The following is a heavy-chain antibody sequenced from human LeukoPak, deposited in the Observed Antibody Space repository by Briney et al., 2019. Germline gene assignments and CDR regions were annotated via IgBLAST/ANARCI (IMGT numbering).Heavy chain of an antibody. V-gene: IGHV3-30*18. CDR1: GFTFSSYG. D-gene: IGHD3-10*01. J-gene: IGHJ4*02. Sequence: GRSLRLSCAASGFTFSSYGMHWVRQAPGKGLEWVAVISYDGSNKYYADSVKGRFTISRDNSKNTLYLQMNSLRAEDTAVYYCAKDDNYYGSGSYKSYDYWGQGTLVTVSS. CDR2: ISYDGSNK. CDR3: AKDDNYYGSGSYKSYDY.